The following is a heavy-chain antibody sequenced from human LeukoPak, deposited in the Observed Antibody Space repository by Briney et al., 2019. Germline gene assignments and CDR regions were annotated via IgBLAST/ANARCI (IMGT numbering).Heavy chain of an antibody. CDR1: GFTFTNYW. CDR2: IKQDRSEK. J-gene: IGHJ4*02. V-gene: IGHV3-7*03. CDR3: ARSRGSGSYHY. Sequence: PGGSLRLSCAASGFTFTNYWMSWVRQAPGKGLELVANIKQDRSEKYYVDSVKGRFTISRDNAKNSLYLQMNSLRAEDTAVYYCARSRGSGSYHYWGQGTLVTVSS. D-gene: IGHD1-26*01.